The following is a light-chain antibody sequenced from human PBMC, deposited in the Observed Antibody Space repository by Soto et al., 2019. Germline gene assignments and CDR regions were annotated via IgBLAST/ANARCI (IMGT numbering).Light chain of an antibody. Sequence: QSVLTQPASVSGSPGQSITISCIGSSSDVGGYNYVSWFQQHPGKAPKLMIYDVSTRPSGVSNRFSGSKSGNTGSLTISGLQAEDEADYYCSSYTTTTLYVFGIGTKVTFL. CDR3: SSYTTTTLYV. J-gene: IGLJ1*01. CDR1: SSDVGGYNY. V-gene: IGLV2-14*03. CDR2: DVS.